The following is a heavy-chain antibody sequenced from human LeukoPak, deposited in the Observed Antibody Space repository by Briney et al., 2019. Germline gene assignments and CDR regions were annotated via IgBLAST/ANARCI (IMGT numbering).Heavy chain of an antibody. V-gene: IGHV1-18*01. CDR1: GYTFTSYG. J-gene: IGHJ4*02. Sequence: ASVKVSCKASGYTFTSYGISWVQQAPGQGLEWMGWISAYNGNTNYAQKLQGRVTMTTDTSTSTAYMELRSLRSDDTAVYYCARPGIYYDSGSPYFDYWGQGTLVTVSS. CDR3: ARPGIYYDSGSPYFDY. CDR2: ISAYNGNT. D-gene: IGHD3-10*01.